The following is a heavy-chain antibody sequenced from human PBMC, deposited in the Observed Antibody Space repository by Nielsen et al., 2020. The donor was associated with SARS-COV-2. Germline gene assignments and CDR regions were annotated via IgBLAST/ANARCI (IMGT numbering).Heavy chain of an antibody. CDR1: GFTFSSYG. J-gene: IGHJ6*02. V-gene: IGHV3-33*01. Sequence: GESLKISCAASGFTFSSYGMHWVRQAPGKGLEWVAVIWYDRSNKYYADSVKGRFTISRDNSKNTLYLQMNSLRAEDTAVYYCARDQVAAAGYDYYYYYGMDVWGQGTTVTVSS. CDR2: IWYDRSNK. D-gene: IGHD6-13*01. CDR3: ARDQVAAAGYDYYYYYGMDV.